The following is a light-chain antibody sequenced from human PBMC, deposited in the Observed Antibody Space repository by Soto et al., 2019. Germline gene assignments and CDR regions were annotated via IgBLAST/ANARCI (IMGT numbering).Light chain of an antibody. CDR1: SSDVGAYNY. V-gene: IGLV2-14*01. CDR2: EVS. Sequence: QSALTQPASVSGSPGQSITISCTGTSSDVGAYNYVSWYQHHPGKAPKLMIYEVSNRPSGVSNRFSGSKSGNTASLTISGLQAEDEGDYYCSSYTTSSTRVFGGGTKLTVL. J-gene: IGLJ3*02. CDR3: SSYTTSSTRV.